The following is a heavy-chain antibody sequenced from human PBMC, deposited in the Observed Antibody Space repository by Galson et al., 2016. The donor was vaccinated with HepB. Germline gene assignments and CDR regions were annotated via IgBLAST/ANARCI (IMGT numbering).Heavy chain of an antibody. CDR1: GFTFSHLG. CDR3: AKGINHYYYGMDV. CDR2: ISEDGNNK. Sequence: SLRLSCAASGFTFSHLGMHWVRQAPGKGLEWVAVISEDGNNKYYADSVEGRFSISRDNSKNTLYLQMNSLRADDTAVYSCAKGINHYYYGMDVWGQGTTVTVSS. J-gene: IGHJ6*02. V-gene: IGHV3-30*18.